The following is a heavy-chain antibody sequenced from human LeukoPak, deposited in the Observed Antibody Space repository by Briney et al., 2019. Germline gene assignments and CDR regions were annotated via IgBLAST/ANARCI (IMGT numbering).Heavy chain of an antibody. V-gene: IGHV3-23*01. CDR1: GFTFSDYA. J-gene: IGHJ4*02. CDR3: AKGLINDWSALGY. CDR2: ISGSGGTT. D-gene: IGHD3-9*01. Sequence: GGSLRLSCAASGFTFSDYAMTWVRQAPRKGLEWVSAISGSGGTTYYADSLKGRFTLSRDNSKNTLYLQINSLRVEDTAVYYCAKGLINDWSALGYWGQGTLVTVSS.